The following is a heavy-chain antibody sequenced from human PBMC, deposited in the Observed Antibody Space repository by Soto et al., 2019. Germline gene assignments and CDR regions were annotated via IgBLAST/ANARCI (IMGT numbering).Heavy chain of an antibody. CDR1: GFTFSSYG. CDR3: AKDRRKVVVAAAFDY. CDR2: ISYDGSNK. D-gene: IGHD2-15*01. V-gene: IGHV3-30*18. J-gene: IGHJ4*02. Sequence: QVQLVESGGGVVQPGRSLRLSCAASGFTFSSYGMHWVRQAPGKGLEWVAVISYDGSNKYYADSVKGRFTISRDNSKNAVYLQRNSLRAEDAAVYYCAKDRRKVVVAAAFDYWGQGTLVTVSS.